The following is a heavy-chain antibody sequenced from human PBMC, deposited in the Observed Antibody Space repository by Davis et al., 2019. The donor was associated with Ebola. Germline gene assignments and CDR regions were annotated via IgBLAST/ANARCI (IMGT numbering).Heavy chain of an antibody. Sequence: GGSLRLSCTASAFTLGDAWMGWVRQAPGKGLEWVDRIKSKSAGGTTDHAPPVRGRFIISRDESRNTLYLQMTSLRTEDTAVYFCTTDRGIAVRPLFDCWGQGTLVTVSS. CDR3: TTDRGIAVRPLFDC. CDR1: AFTLGDAW. V-gene: IGHV3-15*01. CDR2: IKSKSAGGTT. D-gene: IGHD6-6*01. J-gene: IGHJ4*02.